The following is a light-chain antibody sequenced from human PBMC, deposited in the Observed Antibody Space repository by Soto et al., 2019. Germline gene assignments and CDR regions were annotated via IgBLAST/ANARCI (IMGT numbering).Light chain of an antibody. Sequence: EIVLTQSPGTLSLSPGVRATLSCRASQSVSSSYLAWYQQKSGQAPRLLISGASSRATGIPDRFSGSGSGTDFTLTISSLEPEDFAVYYCQQYGGSSITCGQGTRLEIK. CDR1: QSVSSSY. V-gene: IGKV3-20*01. CDR2: GAS. J-gene: IGKJ5*01. CDR3: QQYGGSSIT.